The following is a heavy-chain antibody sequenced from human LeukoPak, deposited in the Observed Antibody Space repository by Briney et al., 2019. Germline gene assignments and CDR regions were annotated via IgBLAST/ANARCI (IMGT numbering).Heavy chain of an antibody. CDR2: INPDSGVT. J-gene: IGHJ4*02. V-gene: IGHV1-2*02. CDR3: ARSRYNHFDY. Sequence: ASVRVSCKASGYTFTGYYMHWVRQAPGQGLEWMGWINPDSGVTHYPQSFQGRVTMTRDTSISTAYMELSRLRSDDTAVYYCARSRYNHFDYWGQGTPVTVSS. D-gene: IGHD1-14*01. CDR1: GYTFTGYY.